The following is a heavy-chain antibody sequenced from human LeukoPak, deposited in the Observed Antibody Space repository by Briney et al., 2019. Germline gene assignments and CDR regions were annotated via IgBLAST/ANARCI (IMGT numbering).Heavy chain of an antibody. D-gene: IGHD6-19*01. Sequence: SETLSLTCTVSGGSISSYYWSWIRQPAGKGLEWIGRIYTSGSTNYNPSLKSRVTMSVDRSKNQFSLKLSSVTAADTAVYYCARDSSGWYEGYYYYGMDVWGQGTTVTVSS. V-gene: IGHV4-4*07. CDR2: IYTSGST. CDR1: GGSISSYY. CDR3: ARDSSGWYEGYYYYGMDV. J-gene: IGHJ6*02.